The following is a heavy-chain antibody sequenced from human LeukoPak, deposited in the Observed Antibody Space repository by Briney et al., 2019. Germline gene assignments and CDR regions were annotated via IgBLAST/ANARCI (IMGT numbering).Heavy chain of an antibody. CDR1: GFTFSSYG. D-gene: IGHD2-2*01. CDR2: IRYDGSNK. V-gene: IGHV3-30*02. J-gene: IGHJ4*02. CDR3: AKERVDIVVVPAANGDY. Sequence: GSLRLSCAASGFTFSSYGMHWVRQAPGKGLEWVAFIRYDGSNKYYADSVKGRFTISRDNSKNTLYLQMNSLRAEDTAVYYCAKERVDIVVVPAANGDYWGQGTLVTVSS.